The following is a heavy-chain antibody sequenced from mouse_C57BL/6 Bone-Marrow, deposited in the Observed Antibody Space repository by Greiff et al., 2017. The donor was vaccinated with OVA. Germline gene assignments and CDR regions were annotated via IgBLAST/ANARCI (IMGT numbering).Heavy chain of an antibody. CDR3: SRNTMAYYFDY. Sequence: VQLQQSGAELVRPGTSVKVSCKASGYAFTNYLIAWVKQRPGQGLEWIGVLNPGSGGTNYNEKVKGKATLTAVKSSSTAYMQLSSLPSEDSAVYFCSRNTMAYYFDYWGQGTTLTVSS. CDR1: GYAFTNYL. D-gene: IGHD1-1*02. CDR2: LNPGSGGT. V-gene: IGHV1-54*01. J-gene: IGHJ2*01.